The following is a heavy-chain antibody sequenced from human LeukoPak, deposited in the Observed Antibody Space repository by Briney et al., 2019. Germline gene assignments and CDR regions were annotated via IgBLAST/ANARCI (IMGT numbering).Heavy chain of an antibody. CDR1: GYTFTSYA. Sequence: GASVKVSCKASGYTFTSYAMHWVRQAPGQGLEWMGWISAYNGNTNYAQKLQGRVTMTTDTSTSTAYMELRSLRSDDTAVYYCARVATYYYDSSAAFDIWGQGTMVTVSS. V-gene: IGHV1-18*01. D-gene: IGHD3-22*01. CDR3: ARVATYYYDSSAAFDI. J-gene: IGHJ3*02. CDR2: ISAYNGNT.